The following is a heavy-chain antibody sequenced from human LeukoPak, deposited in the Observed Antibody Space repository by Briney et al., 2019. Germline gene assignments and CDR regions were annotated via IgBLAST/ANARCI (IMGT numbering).Heavy chain of an antibody. CDR3: AIAVATNPVYYYYGMDV. J-gene: IGHJ6*02. D-gene: IGHD5-12*01. V-gene: IGHV1-46*01. Sequence: ASVKVSCKASGYTFTSYYMHWVRQAPGQGLEWMGIINPSGGSTSYAQKFQGRVTMTRDTSTSTVYMELSSLRSKDTAVYYCAIAVATNPVYYYYGMDVWGQGTTVTVSS. CDR2: INPSGGST. CDR1: GYTFTSYY.